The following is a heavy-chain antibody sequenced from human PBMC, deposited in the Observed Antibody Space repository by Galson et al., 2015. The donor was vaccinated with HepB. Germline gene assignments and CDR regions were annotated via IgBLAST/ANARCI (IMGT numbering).Heavy chain of an antibody. CDR3: ARFMAGYSSSWLDY. J-gene: IGHJ4*02. Sequence: SLRLSCAASGFTFSLYSMNWVRQAPGKGLDWVSYISTSSGYIYYADAVKGRFTISRDNAKNSLYLQMNSLTAEDTAVYFCARFMAGYSSSWLDYWGQGTLVTVSS. V-gene: IGHV3-21*01. CDR1: GFTFSLYS. D-gene: IGHD6-13*01. CDR2: ISTSSGYI.